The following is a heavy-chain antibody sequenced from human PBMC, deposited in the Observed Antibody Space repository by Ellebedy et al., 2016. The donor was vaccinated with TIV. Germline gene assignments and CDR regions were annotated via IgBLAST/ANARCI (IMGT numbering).Heavy chain of an antibody. CDR2: INSDGRST. CDR1: GFTFSTYW. V-gene: IGHV3-74*01. Sequence: GESLKISCAASGFTFSTYWMHWVRQAPGKGLVWVSRINSDGRSTTYADSVKGRFTISRDNDKNTLFLQMNSLRAEDTAVYYCAREAVTFDYWGRGTLVTVSS. CDR3: AREAVTFDY. D-gene: IGHD4-17*01. J-gene: IGHJ4*02.